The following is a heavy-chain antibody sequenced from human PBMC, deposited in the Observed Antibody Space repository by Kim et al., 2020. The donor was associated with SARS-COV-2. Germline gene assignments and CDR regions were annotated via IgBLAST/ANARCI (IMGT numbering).Heavy chain of an antibody. V-gene: IGHV3-9*01. Sequence: GGSLRLSCAASGFTFDDYAMHWVRQAPGKGLEWVSGISWNSGSIGYADSVKGRFTISRDNAKNSLYLQMNSLRAEDTALYYCAKDIGRNLRTGGHAFDIWGQGTMVTVSS. D-gene: IGHD4-17*01. CDR3: AKDIGRNLRTGGHAFDI. J-gene: IGHJ3*02. CDR1: GFTFDDYA. CDR2: ISWNSGSI.